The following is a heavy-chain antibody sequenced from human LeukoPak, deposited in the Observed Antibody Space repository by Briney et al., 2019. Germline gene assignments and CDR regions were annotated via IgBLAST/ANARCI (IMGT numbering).Heavy chain of an antibody. D-gene: IGHD3-9*01. J-gene: IGHJ6*02. V-gene: IGHV1-24*01. CDR3: ATHPIYDILTGEGGDYYYYGMAV. CDR1: GYTLNELS. Sequence: ASVKVSCKVSGYTLNELSMHGVRQAPGKGVEWMGGFDPEDGETIYAQKFQGRVTMTEDTSTDTAYMELSSLRSEDTAVYYCATHPIYDILTGEGGDYYYYGMAVWGQGTTVTVSS. CDR2: FDPEDGET.